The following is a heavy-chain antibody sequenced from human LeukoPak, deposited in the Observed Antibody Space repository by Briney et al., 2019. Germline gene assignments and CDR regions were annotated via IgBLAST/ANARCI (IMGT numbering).Heavy chain of an antibody. Sequence: ASVKVSCKASGYTFTSYGISWVRQAPGQGLEWMGWISAYNGNTNYAQKLQGRVTMTTDTSTSTAYMELRSLRSDDTAAYYCARDPDSSGYLVSELDYWGQGTLVTVSS. V-gene: IGHV1-18*01. CDR1: GYTFTSYG. CDR2: ISAYNGNT. D-gene: IGHD3-22*01. J-gene: IGHJ4*02. CDR3: ARDPDSSGYLVSELDY.